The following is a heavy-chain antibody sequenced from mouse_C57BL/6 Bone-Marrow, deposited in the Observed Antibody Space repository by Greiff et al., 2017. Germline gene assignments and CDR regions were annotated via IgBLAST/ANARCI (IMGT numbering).Heavy chain of an antibody. J-gene: IGHJ4*01. D-gene: IGHD1-1*01. CDR3: AREDYGSSPYAMDY. CDR1: RFTFSDYY. CDR2: INYDGSST. V-gene: IGHV5-16*01. Sequence: EVKLMESEGGLVQPGSSMKLSCTASRFTFSDYYMAWVRQVPEKGLEWVANINYDGSSTYYLDSLKSRFIISRDNAKNILYLQMSSLKSEDTATYYCAREDYGSSPYAMDYWGQGTSVTVSS.